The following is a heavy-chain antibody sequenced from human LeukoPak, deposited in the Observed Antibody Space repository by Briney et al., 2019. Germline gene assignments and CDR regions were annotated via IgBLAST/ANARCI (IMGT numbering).Heavy chain of an antibody. D-gene: IGHD4-11*01. CDR2: IIPIFGTA. V-gene: IGHV1-69*06. Sequence: SVKVSCKASGGTFSSYAISWVRQAPGQGLEWMGRIIPIFGTANHAQKFQGRVTITADKSTSTAYMELSSLRSEDTAVYYCARHRIYSNYVNYWGQGTLVTVSS. J-gene: IGHJ4*02. CDR1: GGTFSSYA. CDR3: ARHRIYSNYVNY.